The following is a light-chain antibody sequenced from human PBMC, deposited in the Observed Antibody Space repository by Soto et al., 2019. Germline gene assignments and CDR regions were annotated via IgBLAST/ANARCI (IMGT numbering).Light chain of an antibody. J-gene: IGLJ3*02. CDR3: SSYTSISTRV. CDR1: SSDVGSNTY. CDR2: EVS. V-gene: IGLV2-14*01. Sequence: QSALTRPASVSGSPGQSITISCTGTSSDVGSNTYVSWYQQHPGKAPKLMIYEVSNRPSGVSNRFSGSKSGNTASLTISGLQAEDEDNYYCSSYTSISTRVFGGGTQLTVL.